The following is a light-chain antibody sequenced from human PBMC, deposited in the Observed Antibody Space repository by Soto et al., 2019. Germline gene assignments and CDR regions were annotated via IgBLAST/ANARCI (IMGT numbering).Light chain of an antibody. V-gene: IGLV2-14*01. CDR2: EVS. Sequence: QSALTQPASVSGSPGQSITISCTGTSNDVGGYNYVSWYQQHPGKAPKLVIYEVSHRPSGISDLFSGSKSGNTASLTISGLQVEDEAEYYCSSYTTSSPYVFGPGTKLTVL. CDR1: SNDVGGYNY. CDR3: SSYTTSSPYV. J-gene: IGLJ1*01.